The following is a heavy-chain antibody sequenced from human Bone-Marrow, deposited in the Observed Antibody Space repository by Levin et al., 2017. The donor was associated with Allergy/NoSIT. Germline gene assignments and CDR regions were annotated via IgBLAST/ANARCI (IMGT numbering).Heavy chain of an antibody. CDR2: ISHNGST. CDR1: DGSFSRFF. V-gene: IGHV4-34*01. J-gene: IGHJ4*02. Sequence: KSSETLSLTCEVSDGSFSRFFWTWVRQAPGKGLEWIGEISHNGSTTYSPSLRRRVTMSVDTSKNHFLLQLRSVTAADTAVYYCARGLHFDFWSGYSWGYWGQGALVIVSS. D-gene: IGHD3-3*01. CDR3: ARGLHFDFWSGYSWGY.